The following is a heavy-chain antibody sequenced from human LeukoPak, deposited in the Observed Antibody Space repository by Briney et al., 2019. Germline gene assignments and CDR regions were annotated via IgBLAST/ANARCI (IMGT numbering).Heavy chain of an antibody. D-gene: IGHD3-16*01. CDR2: FDPEDGET. V-gene: IGHV1-24*01. CDR3: ARGLWDDRPKYNWFDP. J-gene: IGHJ5*02. Sequence: ASVKVSCKASGYTFTSYYMHWVRQAPGKGLEWMGGFDPEDGETIYAQKFQGRVTMTEDTSTSTAYMELRSLRSDDTAVYYCARGLWDDRPKYNWFDPWGQGTLVTVSS. CDR1: GYTFTSYY.